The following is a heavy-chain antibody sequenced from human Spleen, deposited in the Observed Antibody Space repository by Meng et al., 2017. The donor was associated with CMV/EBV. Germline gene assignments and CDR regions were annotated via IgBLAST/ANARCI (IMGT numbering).Heavy chain of an antibody. CDR1: GSTLSGFY. V-gene: IGHV1-2*02. J-gene: IGHJ4*02. Sequence: CKASGSTLSGFYMHWVRQAPGQGLEWMGWIKPNSGATHYAQDFQGRVTMTSDTSTSTAYIEVSRLTSDDTAVYYCARGGIAVAALPPDWGQGTLVTVSS. CDR2: IKPNSGAT. D-gene: IGHD6-19*01. CDR3: ARGGIAVAALPPD.